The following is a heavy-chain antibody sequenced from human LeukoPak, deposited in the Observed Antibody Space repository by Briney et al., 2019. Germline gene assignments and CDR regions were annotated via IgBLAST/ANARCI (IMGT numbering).Heavy chain of an antibody. CDR3: ARGADSGYSSDN. V-gene: IGHV3-74*01. Sequence: GGSLRLSCAASGFTFSNYWMHWVRHAPGKGLVWVSRINSDGRSTNYADSVKGRFTISRDNAKHTLYLQMNSLRAEDTAVYYCARGADSGYSSDNWGQGTLVSVSS. D-gene: IGHD3-9*01. CDR1: GFTFSNYW. CDR2: INSDGRST. J-gene: IGHJ4*02.